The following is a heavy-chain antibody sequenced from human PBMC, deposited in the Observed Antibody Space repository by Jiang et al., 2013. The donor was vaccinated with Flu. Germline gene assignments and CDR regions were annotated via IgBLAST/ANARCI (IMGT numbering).Heavy chain of an antibody. J-gene: IGHJ4*02. CDR3: ARGHCSGGSCYSY. V-gene: IGHV4-59*01. CDR1: GGSISSYY. D-gene: IGHD2-15*01. Sequence: GLVKPSETLSLTCTVSGGSISSYYWSWIRQPPGKGLEWIGYIYYSGSTNYNPSLKSRVTISVDTSKNQFSLKLSSVTAADTAVYYCARGHCSGGSCYSYWGQGTLVTVSS. CDR2: IYYSGST.